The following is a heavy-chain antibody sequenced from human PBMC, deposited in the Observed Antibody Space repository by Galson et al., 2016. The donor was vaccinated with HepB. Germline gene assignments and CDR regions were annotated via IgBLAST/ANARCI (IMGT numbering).Heavy chain of an antibody. Sequence: SLRLSCADSGFTFSTYGMHWVRQAPGEGLEWEAAISFAGNKQHYADSVKGRFTVSRDNSKNTLYPQMNNLTPDDTAIYYCARGGGTSSYYCCGMDVWGQGTTVTVSS. CDR2: ISFAGNKQ. CDR1: GFTFSTYG. V-gene: IGHV3-30*03. CDR3: ARGGGTSSYYCCGMDV. D-gene: IGHD2-15*01. J-gene: IGHJ6*02.